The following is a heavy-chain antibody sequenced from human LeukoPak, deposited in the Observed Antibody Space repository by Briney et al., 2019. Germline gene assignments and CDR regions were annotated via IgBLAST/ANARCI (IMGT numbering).Heavy chain of an antibody. CDR2: INPNSGGT. V-gene: IGHV1-2*02. CDR1: GYTFTGYY. CDR3: ARRKKYQLLNSCYYYYMDV. J-gene: IGHJ6*03. D-gene: IGHD2-2*01. Sequence: ASVKVPCKASGYTFTGYYMHWVRQAPGQGLGWMGWINPNSGGTNYAQKFQGRVTMTRDTSISTAYMELSRLRSDDTAVYYCARRKKYQLLNSCYYYYMDVWGKGTTVTVSS.